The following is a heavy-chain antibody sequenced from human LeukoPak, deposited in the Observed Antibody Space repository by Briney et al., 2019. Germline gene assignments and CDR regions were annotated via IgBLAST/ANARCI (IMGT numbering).Heavy chain of an antibody. D-gene: IGHD6-13*01. V-gene: IGHV4-31*03. Sequence: SETLSLTCTVSGGSISSNSYYWGWIRQHPGKGLEWIGFIYYSGTTYYNPSLKSRATISVDTSKNHFSLKLISVTDADTAMYYCARGTGGAAAADFDPWGQGTLVTVSS. CDR1: GGSISSNSYY. CDR3: ARGTGGAAAADFDP. CDR2: IYYSGTT. J-gene: IGHJ5*02.